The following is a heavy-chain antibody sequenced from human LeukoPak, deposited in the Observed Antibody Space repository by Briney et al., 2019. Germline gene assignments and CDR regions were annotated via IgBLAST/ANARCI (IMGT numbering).Heavy chain of an antibody. CDR3: ATGERLVPAAMWFDY. V-gene: IGHV1-2*02. CDR1: GYTFTDYY. CDR2: INPKSGGR. Sequence: ASVKVSCKASGYTFTDYYMHWVRQAPGQGLEWMGWINPKSGGRSYAQRFQGRVTMTRDTSTITAYMELSRLRSDETAVYYCATGERLVPAAMWFDYWGQGTLVTVSS. J-gene: IGHJ4*02. D-gene: IGHD2-2*01.